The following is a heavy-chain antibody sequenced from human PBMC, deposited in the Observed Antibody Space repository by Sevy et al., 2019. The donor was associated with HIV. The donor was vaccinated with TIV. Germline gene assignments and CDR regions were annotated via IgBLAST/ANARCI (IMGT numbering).Heavy chain of an antibody. J-gene: IGHJ4*02. CDR1: GFTFSSYA. D-gene: IGHD3-16*02. V-gene: IGHV3-23*01. CDR2: ISGSGGST. Sequence: GGSLRLSCAASGFTFSSYAMSWVRQAPGKGLEWVSAISGSGGSTYYADSVKGRFTISRDNSKNTLYLQMNSLIAEYTAVYYCTKVRAYTFGGVIVSGYFDYWGQGTLVTVSS. CDR3: TKVRAYTFGGVIVSGYFDY.